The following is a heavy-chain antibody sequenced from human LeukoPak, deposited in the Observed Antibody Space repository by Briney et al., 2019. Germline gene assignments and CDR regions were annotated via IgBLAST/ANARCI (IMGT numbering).Heavy chain of an antibody. D-gene: IGHD6-13*01. Sequence: GGSLRLSCAASEFTFTNYAMSWVRQAPGEGLEWVSAVTGDGGATYYAESVKGRFTISRDNSKNTLYLQLNILRAEDTAIYFCTKARDTSSPFYYYDMDVWGQGTTVTVSS. CDR2: VTGDGGAT. CDR3: TKARDTSSPFYYYDMDV. CDR1: EFTFTNYA. J-gene: IGHJ6*02. V-gene: IGHV3-23*01.